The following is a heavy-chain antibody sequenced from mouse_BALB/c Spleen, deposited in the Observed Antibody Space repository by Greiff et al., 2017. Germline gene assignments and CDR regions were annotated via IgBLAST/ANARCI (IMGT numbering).Heavy chain of an antibody. V-gene: IGHV5-6-5*01. CDR3: ARGGDYYYAMDY. CDR1: GFTFSSYA. CDR2: ISSGGST. J-gene: IGHJ4*01. Sequence: EVKLEESGGGLVKPGGSLKLSCAASGFTFSSYAMSWVRQTPEKRLEWVASISSGGSTYYPDSVKGRFTISRDNARNILYLQMSSLRSEDTAMYYCARGGDYYYAMDYWGQGTSVTVSS.